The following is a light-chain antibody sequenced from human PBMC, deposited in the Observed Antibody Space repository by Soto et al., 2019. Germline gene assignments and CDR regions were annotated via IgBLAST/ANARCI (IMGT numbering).Light chain of an antibody. Sequence: DIQMTQSPSTLSASVGDRVTITCRASQSISSWLAWYQQKPGKAPKLLIYKASSLESGVPSRFSGSGSGTKFTLTISSLQPDDFATYYCQQYSTYARTFGQGTKVEIK. V-gene: IGKV1-5*03. CDR1: QSISSW. J-gene: IGKJ1*01. CDR2: KAS. CDR3: QQYSTYART.